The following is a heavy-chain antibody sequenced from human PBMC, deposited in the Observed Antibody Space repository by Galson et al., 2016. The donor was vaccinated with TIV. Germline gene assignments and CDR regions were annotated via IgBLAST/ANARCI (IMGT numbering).Heavy chain of an antibody. CDR1: GFTFSDYH. J-gene: IGHJ4*02. CDR3: AKDLAVWGSFYGAFDY. V-gene: IGHV3-11*01. Sequence: SLRLSCAASGFTFSDYHMSWLRRTPGKGLEWIAHITSGASSRYYAESVKGRFTISRDDAKNSLFLQMNSLRIDDTAVYYCAKDLAVWGSFYGAFDYWGPGTVVSVPS. D-gene: IGHD2/OR15-2a*01. CDR2: ITSGASSR.